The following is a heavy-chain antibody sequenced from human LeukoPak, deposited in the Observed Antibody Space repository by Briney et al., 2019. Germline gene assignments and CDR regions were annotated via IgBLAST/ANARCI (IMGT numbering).Heavy chain of an antibody. CDR1: GGSFSGYY. CDR2: INHSGST. V-gene: IGHV4-34*01. J-gene: IGHJ6*02. D-gene: IGHD6-13*01. Sequence: SETLSLTCAVYGGSFSGYYWSWIRQPPGKGLEWIGEINHSGSTNYNPSLKSRVTISVDTSKNQFSLKLSSVTAADTAVYYCARGLRIAAAGTTLYYYGMDVWGQGTTVTVSS. CDR3: ARGLRIAAAGTTLYYYGMDV.